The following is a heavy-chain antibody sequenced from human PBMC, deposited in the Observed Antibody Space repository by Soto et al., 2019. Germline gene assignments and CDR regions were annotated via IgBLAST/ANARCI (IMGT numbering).Heavy chain of an antibody. Sequence: QQRESLKISCAASGFTFSGSAMHWVRQASGKGLEWVGRIRSKANSYATAYAASVKGRFTISRDDSKNTAYLQMNSLKTEDTAVYYCTRHPLTAGTTEGAFDIWGQGTMVTVSS. D-gene: IGHD7-27*01. CDR1: GFTFSGSA. CDR3: TRHPLTAGTTEGAFDI. V-gene: IGHV3-73*01. CDR2: IRSKANSYAT. J-gene: IGHJ3*02.